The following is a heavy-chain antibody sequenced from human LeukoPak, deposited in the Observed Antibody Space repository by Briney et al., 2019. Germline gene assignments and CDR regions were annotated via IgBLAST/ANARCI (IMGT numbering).Heavy chain of an antibody. CDR2: INHSGST. CDR3: ARGRSGAP. D-gene: IGHD6-19*01. Sequence: LSLSCAASGFTFSDYYMTWIRQTPGKGLEWIGEINHSGSTNYNPPPKSRVTISVDTSKNQFSLKLSSVTAADTAVYYCARGRSGAPWGQGTMVTVSS. V-gene: IGHV4-34*01. J-gene: IGHJ3*01. CDR1: GFTFSDYY.